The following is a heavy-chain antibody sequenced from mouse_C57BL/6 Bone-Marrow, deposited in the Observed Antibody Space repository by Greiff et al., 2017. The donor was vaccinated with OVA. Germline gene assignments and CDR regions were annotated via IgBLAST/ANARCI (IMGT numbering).Heavy chain of an antibody. CDR3: ASYQG. J-gene: IGHJ3*01. Sequence: EVKLMESGPGLVKPSQSLSLTCSVTGYSITSGYYWNWIRQFPGNKLEWMGYISYDGSNNYNPSLKNRISITRDTSKNQFFLKLNSVTTEDTATYYCASYQGGGQGTLGTVSA. D-gene: IGHD2-1*01. CDR1: GYSITSGYY. CDR2: ISYDGSN. V-gene: IGHV3-6*01.